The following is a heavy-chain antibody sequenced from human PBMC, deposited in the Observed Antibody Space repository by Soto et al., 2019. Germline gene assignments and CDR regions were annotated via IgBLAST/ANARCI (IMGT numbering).Heavy chain of an antibody. Sequence: GASVKVSCKGSGHIFSNYWIGWVRQMPGKGLEWMGIIYPGDSDTRYSPSFQGQVTITVDKSINTAYLQWSRLKASDTAIYYCARQRLWGTSGYYYFENWGQGTLVTVSS. CDR1: GHIFSNYW. CDR2: IYPGDSDT. V-gene: IGHV5-51*01. J-gene: IGHJ4*02. CDR3: ARQRLWGTSGYYYFEN. D-gene: IGHD3-22*01.